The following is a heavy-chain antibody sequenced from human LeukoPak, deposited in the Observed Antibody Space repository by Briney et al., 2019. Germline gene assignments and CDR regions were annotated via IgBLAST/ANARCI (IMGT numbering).Heavy chain of an antibody. D-gene: IGHD3-22*01. CDR1: GYSFTSGHY. Sequence: SETLSLTCSVSGYSFTSGHYWGWIRQPPGKGLEWIAYMYYSGSTYYNPSLKSRVTMSADTSKNQLSLKLSSVTAADTAVYYCARPYYYDSRIDPWGQGILVTVSS. CDR3: ARPYYYDSRIDP. V-gene: IGHV4-38-2*01. J-gene: IGHJ5*02. CDR2: MYYSGST.